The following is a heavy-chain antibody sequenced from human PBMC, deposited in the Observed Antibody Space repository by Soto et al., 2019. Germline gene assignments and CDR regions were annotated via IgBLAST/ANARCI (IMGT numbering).Heavy chain of an antibody. V-gene: IGHV1-46*01. CDR1: GYTFSGYY. Sequence: ASVKVSCKASGYTFSGYYMHWVRQAPGQGLEWMGIIKPSGGRTRYAQKFQSRDIMTRDTSTSTVYMELSSLRSEDTAVYYCARDGTCSGGSCYGNWFDPWCQGTLVTVAS. D-gene: IGHD2-15*01. CDR2: IKPSGGRT. J-gene: IGHJ5*02. CDR3: ARDGTCSGGSCYGNWFDP.